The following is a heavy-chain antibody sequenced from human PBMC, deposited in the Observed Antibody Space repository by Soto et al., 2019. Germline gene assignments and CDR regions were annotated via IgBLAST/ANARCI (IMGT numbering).Heavy chain of an antibody. CDR2: INPNSGDT. CDR3: ARDPYSSGWYDY. D-gene: IGHD6-19*01. CDR1: GYTFTGYY. V-gene: IGHV1-2*04. J-gene: IGHJ4*02. Sequence: ASVKVSCKASGYTFTGYYMHWVRQAPGQGPEWMGWINPNSGDTNYAQKFQGWVTMTRDTSNSTAYMEVSRLTSDDTAVYYCARDPYSSGWYDYWGQGTLVTSPQ.